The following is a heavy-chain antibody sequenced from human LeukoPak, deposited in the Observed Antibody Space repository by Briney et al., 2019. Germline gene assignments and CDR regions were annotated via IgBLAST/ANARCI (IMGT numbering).Heavy chain of an antibody. Sequence: ASVKVSCKASGYTFTGYYMHWVRQAPGQGLEWMGIINPSGGSTSYAQKFQGRVTMTRDTSTSTVYMELSSLRSEDTAVYYCARDMGRGYSYGYHGYWGQGTLVTVS. CDR2: INPSGGST. CDR3: ARDMGRGYSYGYHGY. J-gene: IGHJ4*02. CDR1: GYTFTGYY. V-gene: IGHV1-46*01. D-gene: IGHD5-18*01.